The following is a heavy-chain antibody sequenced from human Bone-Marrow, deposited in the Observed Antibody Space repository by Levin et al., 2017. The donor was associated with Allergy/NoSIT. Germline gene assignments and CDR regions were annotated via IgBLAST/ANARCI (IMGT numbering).Heavy chain of an antibody. V-gene: IGHV3-48*02. CDR1: GFTFSSYS. CDR2: ISSSSSTI. J-gene: IGHJ5*02. Sequence: SCAASGFTFSSYSMNWVRQAPGKGLEWVSYISSSSSTIYYADSVKGRFTISRDNAKNSLYLQMNSLRDEDTAVYYCARATPGEDTRRYNGNYGYWFDPWGQGTLVTVSS. CDR3: ARATPGEDTRRYNGNYGYWFDP. D-gene: IGHD1-7*01.